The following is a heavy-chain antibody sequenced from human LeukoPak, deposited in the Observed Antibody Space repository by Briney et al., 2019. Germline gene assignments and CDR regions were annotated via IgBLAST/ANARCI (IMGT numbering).Heavy chain of an antibody. CDR2: ITSNSTYI. CDR3: ARDYGDFLEYFDP. V-gene: IGHV3-21*01. CDR1: GFTFSSYN. D-gene: IGHD4-17*01. Sequence: GGSLRLSCAASGFTFSSYNMNWVRQAPGKGLEWVSSITSNSTYIYYTDSVKGRFTISRDNAKNSLYLQMNSLRAEDTAVYYCARDYGDFLEYFDPWGQGTLVTVSS. J-gene: IGHJ5*02.